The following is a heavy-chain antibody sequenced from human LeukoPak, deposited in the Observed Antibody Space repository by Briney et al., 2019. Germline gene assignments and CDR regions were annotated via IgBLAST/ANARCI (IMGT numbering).Heavy chain of an antibody. CDR1: GYTLTIYG. D-gene: IGHD2-21*01. J-gene: IGHJ5*02. CDR2: ISAYNDNT. Sequence: GAAVKVSCKASGYTLTIYGISCVTQAPGQGLECMGWISAYNDNTNYAQKLQGRVTMTTDTSTSTAYMELRSLRSDDTAVYYCARDSRIPRGWFDPWGQGTLVTVSS. CDR3: ARDSRIPRGWFDP. V-gene: IGHV1-18*01.